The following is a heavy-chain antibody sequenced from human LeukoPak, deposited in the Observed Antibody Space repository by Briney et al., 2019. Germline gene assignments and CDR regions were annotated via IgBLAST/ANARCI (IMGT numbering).Heavy chain of an antibody. D-gene: IGHD4/OR15-4a*01. CDR3: ARDYGA. CDR2: INSDGYST. CDR1: GFTFSRYW. V-gene: IGHV3-74*01. Sequence: GALRLSCAATGFTFSRYWMHWVRQAPGKGLVWVSRINSDGYSTTYADSVKGRFTISRDNAKNTLYLQMNSLRADDTAVYYCARDYGAWGQGTLVTVSP. J-gene: IGHJ5*02.